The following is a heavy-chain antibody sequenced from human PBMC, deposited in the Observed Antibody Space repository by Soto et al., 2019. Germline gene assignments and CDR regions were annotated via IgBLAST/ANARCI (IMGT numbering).Heavy chain of an antibody. CDR2: VIPNLGVT. Sequence: QVQLVQSGAEVKKPGSSVKVSCKASGGTLSSCTFSWVRQAPGQGLEWMGRVIPNLGVTNYAKKFQGRFTIVVDTSTSTAYMELNSLRYEDTAVYYCARDKGYCSDTSGPDFDYWGQGTLVTVSS. CDR3: ARDKGYCSDTSGPDFDY. V-gene: IGHV1-69*08. CDR1: GGTLSSCT. J-gene: IGHJ4*02. D-gene: IGHD2-15*01.